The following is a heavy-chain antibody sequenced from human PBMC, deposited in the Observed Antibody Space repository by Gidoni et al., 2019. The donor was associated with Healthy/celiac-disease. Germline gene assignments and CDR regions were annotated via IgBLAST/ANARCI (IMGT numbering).Heavy chain of an antibody. CDR2: IYYSGIT. Sequence: QVQLPESAPGLVQPSETLSLTCPASAGPLSSYYWRWIRLPPGKGLEWSGDIYYSGITNYNPSRKSRVTIAVDTSKNQFSLKLSSVTAADTAVYYCARAIVSVGAAARHYYYYYMDVWGKGTTVTVSS. V-gene: IGHV4-59*01. CDR3: ARAIVSVGAAARHYYYYYMDV. J-gene: IGHJ6*03. D-gene: IGHD6-6*01. CDR1: AGPLSSYY.